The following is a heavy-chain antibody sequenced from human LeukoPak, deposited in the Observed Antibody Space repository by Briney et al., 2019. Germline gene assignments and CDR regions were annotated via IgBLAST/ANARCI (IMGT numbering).Heavy chain of an antibody. J-gene: IGHJ4*02. CDR3: AKDITGTTESFDY. D-gene: IGHD1-20*01. CDR1: GFTFSSYA. Sequence: GGSLRLSCAASGFTFSSYAMSWVRQAPGKGLEWVSAISGSGGSTYYADSVKGRFTIPRDNSKNTLYLQMNSLRAEDTAVYYCAKDITGTTESFDYWGQGTLVTVSS. CDR2: ISGSGGST. V-gene: IGHV3-23*01.